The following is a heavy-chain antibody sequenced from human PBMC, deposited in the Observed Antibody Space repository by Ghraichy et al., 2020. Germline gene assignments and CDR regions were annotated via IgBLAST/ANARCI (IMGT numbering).Heavy chain of an antibody. CDR2: IWYDGSNK. Sequence: GGSRRLSCAASGFTFSSYGMHWVRQAPGKGLEWVAVIWYDGSNKYYADSVKGRFTISRDNSKNTLYLQMNSLRAEETAVYYCAREGDTAMVSLPCGMDVWGQGTTVTVSS. V-gene: IGHV3-33*01. D-gene: IGHD5-18*01. CDR1: GFTFSSYG. CDR3: AREGDTAMVSLPCGMDV. J-gene: IGHJ6*02.